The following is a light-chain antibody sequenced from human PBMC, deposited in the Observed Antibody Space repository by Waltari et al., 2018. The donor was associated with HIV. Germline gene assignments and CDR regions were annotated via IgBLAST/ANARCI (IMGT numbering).Light chain of an antibody. CDR2: AAS. J-gene: IGKJ1*01. V-gene: IGKV1-6*01. Sequence: AIQLTQSPSSPSASVGFRLTITCQASQYIRYALSWYQQKPVKAPKLRMYAASKLQTGVPSRFSGSGSGSDFTLTIGSRQPEQFATYYCVQDNNDTWTVGQRTTVEIK. CDR1: QYIRYA. CDR3: VQDNNDTWT.